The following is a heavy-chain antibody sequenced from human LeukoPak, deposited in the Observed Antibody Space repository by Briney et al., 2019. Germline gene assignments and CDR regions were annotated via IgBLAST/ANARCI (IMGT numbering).Heavy chain of an antibody. CDR3: ARHYHHQKQWLGYFDY. CDR2: IYYSGST. V-gene: IGHV4-39*01. CDR1: GGSISSSSYY. D-gene: IGHD6-19*01. J-gene: IGHJ4*02. Sequence: PSETLSLTCTVSGGSISSSSYYWGWIRQPPGKGLEWIGSIYYSGSTYYNPSLKSRVTISVDTSKNQFSLKLSSVTAADTAVYYCARHYHHQKQWLGYFDYWGQGTLVTVSS.